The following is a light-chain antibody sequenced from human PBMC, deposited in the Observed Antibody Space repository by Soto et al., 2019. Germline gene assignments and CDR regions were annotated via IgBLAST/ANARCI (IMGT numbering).Light chain of an antibody. CDR1: QSVRSSY. CDR2: GAF. CDR3: QQYGTSFT. V-gene: IGKV3-20*01. Sequence: ETVLTQSPGTLSLSPGERATLSCRASQSVRSSYLAWYQQKPGQAPRLLIYGAFRRATGIPDRFSGSGSGPDFTLTISRLEPEDFAVYYCQQYGTSFTFGPGTKVDIK. J-gene: IGKJ3*01.